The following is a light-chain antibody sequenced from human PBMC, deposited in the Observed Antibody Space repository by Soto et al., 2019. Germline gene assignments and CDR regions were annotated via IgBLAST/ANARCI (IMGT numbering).Light chain of an antibody. Sequence: EIVLTQSPGTLSLSPGERATLSCRASQSITNSYLAWYQQKPGQAPRLIVYGASSRATGIPDRFSGSGSGTDFSFSISILEPEDFAEYYCQQYGSSRFTFGPGTKVDIK. CDR3: QQYGSSRFT. J-gene: IGKJ3*01. CDR2: GAS. V-gene: IGKV3-20*01. CDR1: QSITNSY.